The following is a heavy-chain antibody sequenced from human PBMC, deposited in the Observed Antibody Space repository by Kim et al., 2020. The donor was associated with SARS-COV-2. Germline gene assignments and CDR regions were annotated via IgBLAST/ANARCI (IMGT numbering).Heavy chain of an antibody. V-gene: IGHV3-30*03. D-gene: IGHD6-6*01. CDR1: GFTFSSYG. Sequence: GGSLRLSCAASGFTFSSYGMHWVRQAPGKGLEWVAVISYDGSNKYYADSVKGRFTISRDNSKNTLYLQMNSLRAEDTAVYYCASSSGFDYWGQGTLVTVSS. CDR3: ASSSGFDY. J-gene: IGHJ4*02. CDR2: ISYDGSNK.